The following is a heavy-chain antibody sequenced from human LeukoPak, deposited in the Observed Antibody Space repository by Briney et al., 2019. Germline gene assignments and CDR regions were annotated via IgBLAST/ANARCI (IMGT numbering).Heavy chain of an antibody. CDR1: KFTFSTYW. CDR2: IISDGSTT. Sequence: PGGSLRLSCAASKFTFSTYWMHWVRQAPGKRLVWVSRIISDGSTTSYADSVKGRFTISRDNAKNTLYLQMNSLRAEDTAVYYCAREDVDIAVAASGAFDIWGQGTMVTVSS. J-gene: IGHJ3*02. V-gene: IGHV3-74*01. CDR3: AREDVDIAVAASGAFDI. D-gene: IGHD6-19*01.